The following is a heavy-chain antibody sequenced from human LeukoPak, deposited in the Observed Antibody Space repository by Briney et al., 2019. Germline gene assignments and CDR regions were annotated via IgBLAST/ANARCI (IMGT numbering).Heavy chain of an antibody. CDR1: GFTFSSYA. V-gene: IGHV3-30-3*01. J-gene: IGHJ4*02. CDR2: ISYDGSNK. D-gene: IGHD6-19*01. CDR3: AREVSSSGWYDPLDY. Sequence: PGGSLRLSCAASGFTFSSYAMHWVRQAPGKGLEWVAVISYDGSNKYYADSVKGRFTISRDNSKNTLYLQMNSLRAEDTAVYYCAREVSSSGWYDPLDYWGRGTLVTVSS.